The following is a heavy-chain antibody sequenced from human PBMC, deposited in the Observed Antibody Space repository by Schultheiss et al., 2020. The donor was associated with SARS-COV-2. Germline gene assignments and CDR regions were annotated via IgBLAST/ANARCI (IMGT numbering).Heavy chain of an antibody. J-gene: IGHJ4*02. CDR1: GFTFDDYA. V-gene: IGHV3-9*01. Sequence: SLKISCAASGFTFDDYAMHWVRQAPGKGLEWVSGISWNSGSIGYADSVKGRFTISRDNAKNSLYLQMNSLRDEDTAVYYCARDRNSGWDYWGQGTLVTVSS. D-gene: IGHD6-19*01. CDR2: ISWNSGSI. CDR3: ARDRNSGWDY.